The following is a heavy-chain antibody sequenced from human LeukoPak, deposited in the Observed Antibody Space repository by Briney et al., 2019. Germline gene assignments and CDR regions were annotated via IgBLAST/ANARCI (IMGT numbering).Heavy chain of an antibody. V-gene: IGHV3-30*01. J-gene: IGHJ5*02. D-gene: IGHD1-26*01. Sequence: SRDNSKNTLYLQMNSLRAEDTAVYYCARAIVGATWWFDPWGQGTLVTVSS. CDR3: ARAIVGATWWFDP.